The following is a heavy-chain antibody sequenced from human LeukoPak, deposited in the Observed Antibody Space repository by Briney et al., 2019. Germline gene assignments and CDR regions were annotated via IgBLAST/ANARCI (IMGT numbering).Heavy chain of an antibody. V-gene: IGHV3-23*01. J-gene: IGHJ4*02. D-gene: IGHD3-16*01. CDR1: GFTFSSYG. CDR3: AKDGGSLGEVRD. CDR2: VSATGYTT. Sequence: GGSLRLSCVASGFTFSSYGMSWVRQAPGKGLEWVSYVSATGYTTSYADSVKGRFTISRDNAKNTVFLQMNSLRAEDTAVYYCAKDGGSLGEVRDWGQGTLVTVSS.